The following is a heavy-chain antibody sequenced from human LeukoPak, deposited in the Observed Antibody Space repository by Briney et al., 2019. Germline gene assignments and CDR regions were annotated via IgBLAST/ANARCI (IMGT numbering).Heavy chain of an antibody. V-gene: IGHV1-69*13. CDR1: GGTFSSYA. Sequence: SVKVSCKASGGTFSSYAISWVRQAPGQGLEWMGGIIPIFGTANYAQKFQGRVTITADESTSTAYMELSSLRSEDTAVYYCASLIRRTHYDSSGYYPSLDYWGQGTLVTVSS. J-gene: IGHJ4*02. CDR3: ASLIRRTHYDSSGYYPSLDY. D-gene: IGHD3-22*01. CDR2: IIPIFGTA.